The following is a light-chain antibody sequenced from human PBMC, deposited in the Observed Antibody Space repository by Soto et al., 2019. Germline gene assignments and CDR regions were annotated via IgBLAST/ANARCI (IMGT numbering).Light chain of an antibody. CDR1: QSVSNN. J-gene: IGKJ2*01. CDR3: QQYNNWYT. Sequence: EVVLTQSPVTLSVSPGERATLSCRASQSVSNNLAWYQQKPGQAPRLLIYGASTRATGIPARFSGSGSGTEFTLTISSLQCEDFAVYYCQQYNNWYTFGQGTKLEIK. V-gene: IGKV3-15*01. CDR2: GAS.